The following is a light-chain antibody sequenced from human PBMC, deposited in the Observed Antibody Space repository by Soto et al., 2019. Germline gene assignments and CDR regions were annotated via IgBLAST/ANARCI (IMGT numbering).Light chain of an antibody. CDR1: SSDVGGYNF. CDR3: SSYAGSNNYV. Sequence: QSALTQPPSASGSPGQSVTISCTRTSSDVGGYNFVSWYQQHPGKAPKLMIYEVTKRPSGVPDRFSGSKSGNTASLTVSGLQAEDEADYYCSSYAGSNNYVFGTGTKLTVL. V-gene: IGLV2-8*01. J-gene: IGLJ1*01. CDR2: EVT.